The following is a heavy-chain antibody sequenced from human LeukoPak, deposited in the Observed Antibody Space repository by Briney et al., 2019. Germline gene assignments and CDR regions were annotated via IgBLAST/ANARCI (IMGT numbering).Heavy chain of an antibody. CDR1: GYTFTSYA. D-gene: IGHD3-10*01. CDR3: ARVGMVRGVIITGFDY. V-gene: IGHV1-3*01. CDR2: INAGNGNT. J-gene: IGHJ4*02. Sequence: VASVKVSCKASGYTFTSYAMHWVRQAPGQRLEWMGWINAGNGNTKYSQKFQGRVTITRDTSASTAYMELSSLRSEDTAVYYCARVGMVRGVIITGFDYWGQGTLVTVSS.